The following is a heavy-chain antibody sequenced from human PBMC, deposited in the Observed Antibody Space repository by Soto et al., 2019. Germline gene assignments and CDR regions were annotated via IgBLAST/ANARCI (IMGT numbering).Heavy chain of an antibody. D-gene: IGHD1-20*01. V-gene: IGHV3-21*01. J-gene: IGHJ4*02. CDR1: GFTFSSYT. CDR2: LSSSSSCI. Sequence: EVPLLESGGGLVKPGGYLRRSCAASGFTFSSYTRNWLRQDPGKGLEWVSSLSSSSSCIYYADSVKGRFPISRDNPKNSLYLQMSGLRAESTAVYYFASIRIIATTRGSYFDYWCQGGLVTFSA. CDR3: ASIRIIATTRGSYFDY.